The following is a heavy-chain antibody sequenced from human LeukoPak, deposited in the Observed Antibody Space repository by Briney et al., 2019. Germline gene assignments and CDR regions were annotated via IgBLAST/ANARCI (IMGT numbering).Heavy chain of an antibody. CDR3: ARVGEPDAFDI. J-gene: IGHJ3*02. D-gene: IGHD3-16*01. CDR1: GYTFTGYY. V-gene: IGHV1-2*02. CDR2: INPNSGGT. Sequence: ASVKVSCNASGYTFTGYYMHWVRQAPGQGLEWMGWINPNSGGTNHAQKFQGRVTMTRDTSISTAYMELSRLRSDDTAVYYCARVGEPDAFDIWGQGTMVTVSS.